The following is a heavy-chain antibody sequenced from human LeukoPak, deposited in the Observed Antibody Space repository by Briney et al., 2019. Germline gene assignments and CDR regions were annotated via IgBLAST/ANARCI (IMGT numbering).Heavy chain of an antibody. V-gene: IGHV4-31*03. D-gene: IGHD3-22*01. CDR1: GGSISSGGYY. J-gene: IGHJ4*02. CDR3: ARGQVSGYYYDSSGYRFDY. CDR2: IYYSGST. Sequence: SETLSLTCTVSGGSISSGGYYWSWIRQHPGKGLEWIGYIYYSGSTYYNPPLKSRVTISVDTSKNQFSLKLSSVTAADTAVYYCARGQVSGYYYDSSGYRFDYWGQGTLVTVSS.